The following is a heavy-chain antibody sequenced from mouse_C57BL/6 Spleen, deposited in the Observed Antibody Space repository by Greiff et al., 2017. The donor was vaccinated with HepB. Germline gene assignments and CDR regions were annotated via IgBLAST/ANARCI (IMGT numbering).Heavy chain of an antibody. Sequence: QVQLQQPGAELVRPGSSVKLSCKASGYTFTSYWMDWVKQRPGQGLEWIGNIYPSDSETHYNQKFKDKATLTVDKSSSTAYMQLSSLTSEDSAVYYWARKTAVYEYDAYWGQGTSVTVSS. V-gene: IGHV1-61*01. CDR3: ARKTAVYEYDAY. CDR1: GYTFTSYW. J-gene: IGHJ4*01. D-gene: IGHD2-4*01. CDR2: IYPSDSET.